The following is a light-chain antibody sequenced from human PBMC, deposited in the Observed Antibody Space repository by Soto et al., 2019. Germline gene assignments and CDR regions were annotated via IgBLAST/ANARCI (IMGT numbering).Light chain of an antibody. CDR2: EVS. CDR3: NSYTSTRSWV. CDR1: RSDVGGYNY. J-gene: IGLJ3*02. V-gene: IGLV2-14*01. Sequence: QSALTQPASVSGSPGQSITISCTGTRSDVGGYNYVSWYQQHPGKAPKLMIYEVSNRPSGVSNRFSGSKSGNTASLTISGLQAADEADYYCNSYTSTRSWVFGGGTKLTVL.